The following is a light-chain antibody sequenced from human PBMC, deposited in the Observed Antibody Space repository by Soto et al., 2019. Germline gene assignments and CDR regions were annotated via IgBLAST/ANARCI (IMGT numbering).Light chain of an antibody. CDR1: TSNVANNF. V-gene: IGLV1-51*01. CDR2: DDI. CDR3: GSWDSSLTANV. Sequence: QSVLTQPPSVSAAPGQKVTISCSGTTSNVANNFVSWYQQFPGKAPKLLIYDDIRRPSGIPDRFSASKSGTSATLGITGLHTGDEADYYCGSWDSSLTANVFGTGTKVTVL. J-gene: IGLJ1*01.